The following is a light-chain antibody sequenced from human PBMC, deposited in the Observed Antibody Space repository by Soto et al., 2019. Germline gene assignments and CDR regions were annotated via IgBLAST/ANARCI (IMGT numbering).Light chain of an antibody. Sequence: QSVLTQPASVSGSPGQSITISCTGTSSDVGGYNYVSWYQQHPGKAPKLMIYDVSNRPSGVSNRFSGSKSGNTASLTISGLQAEDEADYYCSSYTSSSTLDLGGGTKVTVL. J-gene: IGLJ2*01. CDR1: SSDVGGYNY. CDR2: DVS. CDR3: SSYTSSSTLD. V-gene: IGLV2-14*01.